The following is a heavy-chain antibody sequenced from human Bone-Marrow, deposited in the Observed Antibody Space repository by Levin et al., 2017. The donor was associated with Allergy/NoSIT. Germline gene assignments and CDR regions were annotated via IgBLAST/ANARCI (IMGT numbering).Heavy chain of an antibody. CDR3: AKGYSSNYYGIFDY. J-gene: IGHJ4*02. Sequence: GESLKISCAASGFIFNNYAMSWVRQAPGRGLEWVSAISGTGGSTYYADSVKGRFTISRDISKNTLYLQMNSLRAEDTAVYYCAKGYSSNYYGIFDYWGQGTLVTVSS. CDR1: GFIFNNYA. V-gene: IGHV3-23*01. CDR2: ISGTGGST. D-gene: IGHD6-13*01.